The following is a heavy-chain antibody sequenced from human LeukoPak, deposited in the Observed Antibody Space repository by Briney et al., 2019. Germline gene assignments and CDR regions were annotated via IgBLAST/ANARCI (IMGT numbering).Heavy chain of an antibody. J-gene: IGHJ5*02. V-gene: IGHV3-48*04. CDR2: LSSSSSTI. CDR1: GFTFNSYN. D-gene: IGHD2-2*01. CDR3: ARGRYCSSTSCPLGS. Sequence: TGGSLRLSCAASGFTFNSYNMNWVRQAPGKGLERASYLSSSSSTIYYADSVKGRFTISRDNAKNSLYLQMNSLRAEDTAVYYCARGRYCSSTSCPLGSWGQGTLVTVSS.